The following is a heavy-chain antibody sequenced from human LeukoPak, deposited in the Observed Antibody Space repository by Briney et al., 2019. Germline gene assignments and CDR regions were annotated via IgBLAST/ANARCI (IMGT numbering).Heavy chain of an antibody. CDR1: GGSISSSSYY. CDR2: IYHSGST. V-gene: IGHV4-39*07. D-gene: IGHD6-6*01. J-gene: IGHJ4*02. Sequence: SETLSLTCTVSGGSISSSSYYWGWIRQPPGKGLEWIGSIYHSGSTYYNPSLKSRVTISVDRSKNQFSLKLSSVTAADTAVYYCARELFRSSGIYDYWGQGTLVTVSS. CDR3: ARELFRSSGIYDY.